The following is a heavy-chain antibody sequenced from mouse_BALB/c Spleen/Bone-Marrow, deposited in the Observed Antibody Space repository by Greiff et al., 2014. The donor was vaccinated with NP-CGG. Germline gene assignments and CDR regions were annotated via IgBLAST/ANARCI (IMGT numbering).Heavy chain of an antibody. CDR1: GYSITGGYY. J-gene: IGHJ4*01. Sequence: VQLKDSGPGLVKPSQSLSLTCSVTGYSITGGYYWNWVRQFPGNKLEWLGYISYDGSNHYNPSLTNRVSITRDTSKNQFFLKLNSVTTEGTGTYYCASVEVHAMDYWGQGTSVTVSS. CDR3: ASVEVHAMDY. V-gene: IGHV3-6*02. CDR2: ISYDGSN.